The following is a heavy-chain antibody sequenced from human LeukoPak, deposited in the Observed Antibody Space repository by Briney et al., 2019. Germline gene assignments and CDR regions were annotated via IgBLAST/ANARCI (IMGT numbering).Heavy chain of an antibody. CDR2: IIPIFGTA. D-gene: IGHD3-9*01. CDR3: ARDAVSDYDILTGPLSY. CDR1: GGTFSSYA. V-gene: IGHV1-69*13. Sequence: GASVKVSCKASGGTFSSYAISWVRQAPGQGLEWMGGIIPIFGTANYAQKFQGRVTITADESTSTAYMELGSLRSEDTAVYYCARDAVSDYDILTGPLSYWGQGTLVTVSS. J-gene: IGHJ4*02.